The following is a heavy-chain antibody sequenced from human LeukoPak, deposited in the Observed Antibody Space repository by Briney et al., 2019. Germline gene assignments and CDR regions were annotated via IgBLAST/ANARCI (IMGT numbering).Heavy chain of an antibody. CDR3: ATLTAAEGGY. V-gene: IGHV1-2*02. J-gene: IGHJ4*02. CDR2: INPNSGGT. CDR1: GYTFTDYS. D-gene: IGHD6-13*01. Sequence: ASVKVSCKASGYTFTDYSMHWVRQAPGQGLEWMGWINPNSGGTNYAQKFQGRVTMTRDTSISTAYMELSSLRSEDTAVYYCATLTAAEGGYWGQGTLVTVSS.